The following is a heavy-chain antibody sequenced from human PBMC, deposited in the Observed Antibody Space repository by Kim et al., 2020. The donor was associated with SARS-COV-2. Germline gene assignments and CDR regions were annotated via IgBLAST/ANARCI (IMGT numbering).Heavy chain of an antibody. V-gene: IGHV5-51*01. CDR2: GDSDT. D-gene: IGHD2-15*01. CDR3: ARIGDY. Sequence: GDSDTRYSRSFKGKVTISAEKSISTAYLQWSSLKGSDTAMYYCARIGDYWGQGTLVTVSS. J-gene: IGHJ4*02.